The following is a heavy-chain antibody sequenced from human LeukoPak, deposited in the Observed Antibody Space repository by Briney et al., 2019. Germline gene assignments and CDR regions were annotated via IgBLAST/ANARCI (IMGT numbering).Heavy chain of an antibody. J-gene: IGHJ4*02. V-gene: IGHV3-23*01. CDR1: GFTFSSYA. CDR3: AKFGNSQYCSSTSCPFDY. Sequence: GGSLRLSCAASGFTFSSYAMSWVRQAPGKGLEWVSAISGSGGSTYYADSVKGRFTISRDNPKNTLYLQMNSLRAEDTAVYYCAKFGNSQYCSSTSCPFDYWGQGTLVTVSS. CDR2: ISGSGGST. D-gene: IGHD2-2*01.